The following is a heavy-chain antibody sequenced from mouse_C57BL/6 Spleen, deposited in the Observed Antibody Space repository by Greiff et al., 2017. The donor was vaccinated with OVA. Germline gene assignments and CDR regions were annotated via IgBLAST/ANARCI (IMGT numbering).Heavy chain of an antibody. Sequence: QVQLQQSGPELVKPGASVKISCKASGYAFSSSWMNWVKQRPGKGLEWIGRIYPGDGDTNYNGKFKGKATLTADKSSSTAYMQLSSLTSEDSAVYFCARGDFSYDYAMDYWGKGTSVTVSS. CDR3: ARGDFSYDYAMDY. D-gene: IGHD1-1*01. CDR2: IYPGDGDT. V-gene: IGHV1-82*01. CDR1: GYAFSSSW. J-gene: IGHJ4*01.